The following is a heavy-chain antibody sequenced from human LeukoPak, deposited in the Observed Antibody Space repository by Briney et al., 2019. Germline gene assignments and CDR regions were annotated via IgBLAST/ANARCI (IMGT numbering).Heavy chain of an antibody. CDR3: ITRQAHTEVVPPAIDYSYGMDV. J-gene: IGHJ6*02. CDR1: GYTFTSYG. V-gene: IGHV1-18*01. Sequence: ASVKVSCKASGYTFTSYGISWVRQAPGQGLEWMGWISAYNGNTNYAQKLQGRVTMTTDTSTSTAYMDVRSLRSDDTAQYYTITRQAHTEVVPPAIDYSYGMDVWGQGTTVTVSS. D-gene: IGHD2-2*01. CDR2: ISAYNGNT.